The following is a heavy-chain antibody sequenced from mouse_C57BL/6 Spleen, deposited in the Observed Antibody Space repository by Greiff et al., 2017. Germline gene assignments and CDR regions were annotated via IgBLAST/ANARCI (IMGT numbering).Heavy chain of an antibody. CDR1: GYSFTSYY. Sequence: QVQLKQSGPELVKPGASVKISCKASGYSFTSYYIHWVKQRPGQGLEWIGWIYPGSGNTKYNEKFKGKATLTADTSSSTAYMQLSSLTSEDSAVYYCARWGGGGAFDYWGQGTTLTVSS. V-gene: IGHV1-66*01. CDR3: ARWGGGGAFDY. D-gene: IGHD1-1*02. CDR2: IYPGSGNT. J-gene: IGHJ2*01.